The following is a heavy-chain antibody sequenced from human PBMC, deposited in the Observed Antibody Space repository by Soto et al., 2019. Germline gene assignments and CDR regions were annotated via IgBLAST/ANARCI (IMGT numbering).Heavy chain of an antibody. CDR1: GGSFSGYY. D-gene: IGHD3-10*01. Sequence: SETLSLTCAVYGGSFSGYYWSWIRQPPGKGLEWIGEINHSGSTNYNPSLKSRVTISVDTSKNQFSLKLSSVTAADMAVYYCARGRGNAGYYYYYGMDVWGQGTTVTVSS. CDR3: ARGRGNAGYYYYYGMDV. V-gene: IGHV4-34*01. CDR2: INHSGST. J-gene: IGHJ6*02.